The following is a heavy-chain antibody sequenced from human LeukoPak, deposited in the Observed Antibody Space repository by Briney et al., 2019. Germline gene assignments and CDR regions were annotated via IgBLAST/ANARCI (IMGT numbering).Heavy chain of an antibody. CDR2: IYYSGST. J-gene: IGHJ5*02. CDR3: ARRLGTVTYNWFDH. Sequence: SETLSLTCTVSGGSISSSSYYWGWIRQPPGKGLEWIGSIYYSGSTYYNPSLKSRVTISVDTFKNQFSLKLSSVTAADTAVYYCARRLGTVTYNWFDHWGQGTLVTVSS. D-gene: IGHD4-11*01. CDR1: GGSISSSSYY. V-gene: IGHV4-39*01.